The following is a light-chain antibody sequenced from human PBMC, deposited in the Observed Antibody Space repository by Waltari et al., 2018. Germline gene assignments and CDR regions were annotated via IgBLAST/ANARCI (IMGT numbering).Light chain of an antibody. CDR3: FSYTGDTTLYV. CDR2: EVN. Sequence: QSALTQPASVSGSPGQSLTISCPGTSNDVGNYNLVSLYQQYPGKVPQLIIYEVNKRPSGVSHRFSGSKSRNTASLTISGLQAEDEADYYCFSYTGDTTLYVFGTGTKVTVL. J-gene: IGLJ1*01. CDR1: SNDVGNYNL. V-gene: IGLV2-23*02.